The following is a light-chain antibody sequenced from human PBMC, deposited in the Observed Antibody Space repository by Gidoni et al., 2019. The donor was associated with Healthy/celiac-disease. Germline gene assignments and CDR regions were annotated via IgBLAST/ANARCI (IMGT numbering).Light chain of an antibody. J-gene: IGKJ3*01. V-gene: IGKV4-1*01. CDR2: WAS. Sequence: DIVMTQSPDSLPVSLGERATINCKSSQSVLYSSNNKNYLAWYQQKPGQPPKLRLYWASTRESGVPDRFSGSGSGTDFTLTISSLQAEDVAVYYCQQYYSTPFTFXPXTKVDIK. CDR3: QQYYSTPFT. CDR1: QSVLYSSNNKNY.